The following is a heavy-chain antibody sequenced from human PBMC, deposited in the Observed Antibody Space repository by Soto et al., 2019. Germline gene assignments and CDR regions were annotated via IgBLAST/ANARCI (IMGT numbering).Heavy chain of an antibody. D-gene: IGHD6-19*01. Sequence: QVQLEESGGGLVKPGGSLRLSCAASGFTFSAVYMSWIRQAPNKGLEYISYISSSGTSANYADSVKGRFTISRDNAKNSRYLQMNSLRAEYTAVYYCARDRGAVTGQDVDYWCQGALVTVSS. V-gene: IGHV3-11*05. CDR3: ARDRGAVTGQDVDY. CDR1: GFTFSAVY. CDR2: ISSSGTSA. J-gene: IGHJ4*02.